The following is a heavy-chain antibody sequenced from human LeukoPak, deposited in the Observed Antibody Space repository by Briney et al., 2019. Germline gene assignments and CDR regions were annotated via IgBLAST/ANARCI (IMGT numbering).Heavy chain of an antibody. CDR2: INHSGTT. V-gene: IGHV4-34*01. Sequence: SETLSLTCAVYGGSFSGYYWSWIRQPPGKGLEWIGEINHSGTTNYNPSLKSRVTISVDTSKNQFSLKLSSVTAADTAVYYCASVRVDHNWIDPWGQGTLVTVSS. D-gene: IGHD3-9*01. J-gene: IGHJ5*02. CDR1: GGSFSGYY. CDR3: ASVRVDHNWIDP.